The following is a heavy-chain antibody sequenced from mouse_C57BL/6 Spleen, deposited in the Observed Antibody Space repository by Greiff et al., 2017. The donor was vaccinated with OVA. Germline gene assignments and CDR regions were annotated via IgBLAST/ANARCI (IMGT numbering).Heavy chain of an antibody. CDR3: ARSPYDYYFDY. D-gene: IGHD2-4*01. V-gene: IGHV1-64*01. CDR2: IHPNSGST. Sequence: QVQLKQSGAELVKPGASVKLSCKASGYTFTSYWMHWVKQRPGQGLEWIGMIHPNSGSTNYNEKFKSQATLTVDTSSSTAYMQLSSLTSEDSAVYYCARSPYDYYFDYWGQGTTLTVSS. CDR1: GYTFTSYW. J-gene: IGHJ2*01.